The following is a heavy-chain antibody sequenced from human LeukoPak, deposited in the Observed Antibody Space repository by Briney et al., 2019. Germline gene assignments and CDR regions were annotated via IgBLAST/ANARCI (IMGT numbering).Heavy chain of an antibody. CDR2: ISAYNGNT. J-gene: IGHJ4*02. CDR3: ARYCSGGSCYPNDFDY. V-gene: IGHV1-18*01. Sequence: ASVKVSCKASGYTFTSYGISWVRQAPGQGLEWMGWISAYNGNTNYAQKLQDRVTMTTDTSTSTAYMELRSLRSDDTAVYYCARYCSGGSCYPNDFDYWGQGTLVTVSS. D-gene: IGHD2-15*01. CDR1: GYTFTSYG.